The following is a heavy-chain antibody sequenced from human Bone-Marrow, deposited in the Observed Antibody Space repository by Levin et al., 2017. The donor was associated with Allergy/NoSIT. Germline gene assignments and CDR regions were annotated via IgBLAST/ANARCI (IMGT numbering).Heavy chain of an antibody. Sequence: GGSLRLSCAASGFTFSDHYMDWVRQAPGKGLEWVGRTRNKANSYTTEYAASVKGRFTISRDDSKNSLYLQMNSLNTEDTAVYYCARGRGGHAPVRIAAAGHFQYYFDYWGQGTLVTVSS. CDR3: ARGRGGHAPVRIAAAGHFQYYFDY. CDR2: TRNKANSYTT. D-gene: IGHD6-13*01. V-gene: IGHV3-72*01. CDR1: GFTFSDHY. J-gene: IGHJ4*02.